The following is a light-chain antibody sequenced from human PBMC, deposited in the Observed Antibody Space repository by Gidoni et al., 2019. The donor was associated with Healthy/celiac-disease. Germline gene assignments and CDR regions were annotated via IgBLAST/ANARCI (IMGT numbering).Light chain of an antibody. CDR3: QXXXXL. J-gene: IGKJ1*01. CDR1: QSVSSSY. V-gene: IGKV3-20*01. Sequence: EIVLTQSPGTLSLSPGERATLSCRASQSVSSSYLAWYQQKPGQAPRLLIYGASSRATGIPDRLSGSGSGTDFTLTISRLEPEDFAVYYCQXXXXLFGQGTKVEXX. CDR2: GAS.